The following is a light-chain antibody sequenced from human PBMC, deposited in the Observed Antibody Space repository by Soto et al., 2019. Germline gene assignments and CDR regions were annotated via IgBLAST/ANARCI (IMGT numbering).Light chain of an antibody. Sequence: SYELTQPPSVSLAPGQTASITCVGNSIGSKSVHWYQQKPGQAPIVVIYYDSDRPSGIPERFAGSNSGNTATLTISRVEAGDEADYYCQVWDSSSDHVIFGGGTKLTVL. CDR1: SIGSKS. V-gene: IGLV3-21*04. CDR3: QVWDSSSDHVI. CDR2: YDS. J-gene: IGLJ2*01.